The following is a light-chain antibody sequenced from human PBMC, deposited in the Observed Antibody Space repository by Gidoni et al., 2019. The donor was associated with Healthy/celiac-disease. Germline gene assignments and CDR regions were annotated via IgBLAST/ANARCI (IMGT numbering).Light chain of an antibody. CDR2: GAS. CDR3: QQYGSSSGA. V-gene: IGKV3-20*01. J-gene: IGKJ1*01. CDR1: QAVSNSY. Sequence: ESVLTQPPGTLSLSPGERATLSCRASQAVSNSYLAWYVQKPGQAPRLIIYGASNRATGTPDRFSGSGSGTDFTLTISRLEPEDFATYYCQQYGSSSGAFGQGTKVEIK.